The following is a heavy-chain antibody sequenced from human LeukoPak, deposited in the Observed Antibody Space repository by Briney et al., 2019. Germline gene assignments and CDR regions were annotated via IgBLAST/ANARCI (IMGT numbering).Heavy chain of an antibody. J-gene: IGHJ4*02. CDR3: ARDAGGGNPDLTPDY. Sequence: ASVKVSCKASGYTFTGYYMHWVRQVPGQGLEWMGWINTNTGNPTYAQGFTGRFVFSLDTSVSTAYLQISSLKAEDTAVYYCARDAGGGNPDLTPDYWGQGTWSPSPQ. V-gene: IGHV7-4-1*02. CDR2: INTNTGNP. D-gene: IGHD4-23*01. CDR1: GYTFTGYY.